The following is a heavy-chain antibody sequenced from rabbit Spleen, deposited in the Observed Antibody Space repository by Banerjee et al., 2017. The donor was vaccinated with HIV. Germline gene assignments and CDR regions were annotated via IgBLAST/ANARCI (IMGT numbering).Heavy chain of an antibody. CDR2: INTVTGKS. V-gene: IGHV1S45*01. Sequence: QEQLEESGGGLVKPEGSLTLTCKASGVSFNDKDVMCWVRQAPGKGLEWIACINTVTGKSVYASWAKGRFTISSHNAQSTLYLQLNSLTAADTATYFCARGGGLWGQGTLVTVS. CDR1: GVSFNDKDV. CDR3: ARGGGL. J-gene: IGHJ3*01.